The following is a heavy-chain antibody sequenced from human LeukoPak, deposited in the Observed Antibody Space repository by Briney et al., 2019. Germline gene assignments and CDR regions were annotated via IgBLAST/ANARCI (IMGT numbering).Heavy chain of an antibody. CDR2: IIPIFGTA. CDR1: GGTSSSYA. Sequence: SVKVSCKASGGTSSSYAISWVRQAPGQGLEWMGGIIPIFGTANYAQKFQGRVTITTDESTSTAYMELSSLRSEDTAVYYCARDLDNGSYEAFDIWGQGTMVTVSS. J-gene: IGHJ3*02. CDR3: ARDLDNGSYEAFDI. D-gene: IGHD1-26*01. V-gene: IGHV1-69*05.